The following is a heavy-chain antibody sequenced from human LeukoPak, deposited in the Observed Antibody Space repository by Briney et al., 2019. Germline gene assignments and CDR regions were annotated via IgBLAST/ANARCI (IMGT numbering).Heavy chain of an antibody. J-gene: IGHJ4*02. V-gene: IGHV3-7*01. CDR3: ATLLGDATIFDS. Sequence: GGSLRLSCAASGFTFSGHWMSWVRQAPGKGLEWVANINRDGSTIHYVDSVKGRFIVSRDNVKNSLSLQMNSLRAEDTALYYCATLLGDATIFDSWGQGTLVTVSS. CDR2: INRDGSTI. CDR1: GFTFSGHW. D-gene: IGHD2-8*01.